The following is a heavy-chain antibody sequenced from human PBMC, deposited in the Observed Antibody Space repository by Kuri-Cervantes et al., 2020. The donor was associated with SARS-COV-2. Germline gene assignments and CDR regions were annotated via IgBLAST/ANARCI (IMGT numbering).Heavy chain of an antibody. CDR1: GFTFSSYW. Sequence: GGSLRLSCAASGFTFSSYWMHWVRQAPGKGLVWVSRINSDGSSTSYADSAKGRFTISRDNAKNTLYLQMNSLRAEDTAVYYCARAYSSSYVLYFDYWGQGTLVTVSS. V-gene: IGHV3-74*01. J-gene: IGHJ4*02. CDR3: ARAYSSSYVLYFDY. D-gene: IGHD6-13*01. CDR2: INSDGSST.